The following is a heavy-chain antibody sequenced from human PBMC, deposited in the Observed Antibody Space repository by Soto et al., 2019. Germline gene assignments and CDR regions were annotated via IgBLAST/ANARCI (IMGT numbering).Heavy chain of an antibody. Sequence: EVQLVESGGGLVQPGGSLRLSCAASGFTLSTYDMNWVRQATGKGLQWVSHTSSSSAAIVYADSVKGRITISRDNAKNSLYLQMNSLRDEDTAVYYCARGAVAGLYFFDYWGQGILVTVSS. J-gene: IGHJ4*02. V-gene: IGHV3-48*02. CDR3: ARGAVAGLYFFDY. CDR2: TSSSSAAI. CDR1: GFTLSTYD. D-gene: IGHD6-19*01.